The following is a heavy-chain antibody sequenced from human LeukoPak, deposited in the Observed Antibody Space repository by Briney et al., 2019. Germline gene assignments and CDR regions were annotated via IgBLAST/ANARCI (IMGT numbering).Heavy chain of an antibody. D-gene: IGHD6-13*01. CDR3: TRGSELVHYAFDI. V-gene: IGHV4-59*01. CDR1: GGSISSYY. CDR2: IYYSGST. J-gene: IGHJ3*02. Sequence: PSETLSLTCTVSGGSISSYYWSWIRQPPGKGLEWIGYIYYSGSTNYNPSPKSRVTISVDTSKNQFSLKLSSVTAADTAVYYCTRGSELVHYAFDIWGQGTMVTVSS.